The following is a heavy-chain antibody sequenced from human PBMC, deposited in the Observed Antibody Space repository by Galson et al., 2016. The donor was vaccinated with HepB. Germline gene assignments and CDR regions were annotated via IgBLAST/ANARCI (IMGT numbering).Heavy chain of an antibody. Sequence: SLRLSCAASGFKFSDYYMSWIRQAPGKGLEWVSYISSSGSLKYYADSVKGRFTISRDNAKNSLYLQMNSRRAEDTAVYYCARDEGYSSGWYGGAPFGHWGQGTLVTVSS. CDR1: GFKFSDYY. CDR3: ARDEGYSSGWYGGAPFGH. CDR2: ISSSGSLK. J-gene: IGHJ4*02. V-gene: IGHV3-11*01. D-gene: IGHD6-19*01.